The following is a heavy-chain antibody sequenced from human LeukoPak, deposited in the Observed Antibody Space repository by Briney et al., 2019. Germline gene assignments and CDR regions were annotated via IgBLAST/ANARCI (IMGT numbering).Heavy chain of an antibody. J-gene: IGHJ4*02. CDR2: IYHSGST. D-gene: IGHD2-2*03. CDR1: GGSISSGGYY. CDR3: ARRHLDAGWGVDY. Sequence: SETLSLTCTVSGGSISSGGYYWSWIRQPPGKGLEWIGYIYHSGSTYYNPSLKSRVTISVDRSKNQFSLKLSSVTAADTAVYYCARRHLDAGWGVDYWGQGTLVTVSS. V-gene: IGHV4-30-2*01.